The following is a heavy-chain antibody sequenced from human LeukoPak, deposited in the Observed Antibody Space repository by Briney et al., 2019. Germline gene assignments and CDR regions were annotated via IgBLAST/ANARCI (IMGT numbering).Heavy chain of an antibody. Sequence: GTSEKVSCKASVYTFTSYDINWVRQATGQGLERKGYMNTASGDTSYAQKFQGRVTMTSDTSISTAYMELSSLRSEDTAVYYCARVPREIASIWGQGTMVTVSS. CDR3: ARVPREIASI. J-gene: IGHJ3*02. CDR1: VYTFTSYD. CDR2: MNTASGDT. V-gene: IGHV1-8*01. D-gene: IGHD3-16*02.